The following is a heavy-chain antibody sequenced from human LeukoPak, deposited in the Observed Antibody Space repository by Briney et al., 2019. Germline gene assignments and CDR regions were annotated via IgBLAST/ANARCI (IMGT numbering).Heavy chain of an antibody. Sequence: SETLSLTCAVSGGSISSGHSSWNWVRQPPGKGLEWIGYIYHSGSTYYNPSLKSRVAISVDTSKSQFSLKLSSVTAADTAVYYCARHAPYGPYGSGSYYNPFDYWGQGTLVTVSS. CDR2: IYHSGST. D-gene: IGHD3-10*01. CDR3: ARHAPYGPYGSGSYYNPFDY. CDR1: GGSISSGHSS. J-gene: IGHJ4*02. V-gene: IGHV4-30-2*01.